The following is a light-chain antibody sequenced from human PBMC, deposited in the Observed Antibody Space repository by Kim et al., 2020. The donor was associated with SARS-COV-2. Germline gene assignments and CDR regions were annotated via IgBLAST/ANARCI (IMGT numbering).Light chain of an antibody. CDR1: QSVNNY. CDR3: QQRTNWPT. Sequence: LSLSPGERATLSCRASQSVNNYLAWYQQKPRQAPRLLIYEVSTRATGIPDRFSGSGSGTDFTLTISSLEPEDFAVYYCQQRTNWPTFGQGTKLEI. J-gene: IGKJ2*01. CDR2: EVS. V-gene: IGKV3-11*01.